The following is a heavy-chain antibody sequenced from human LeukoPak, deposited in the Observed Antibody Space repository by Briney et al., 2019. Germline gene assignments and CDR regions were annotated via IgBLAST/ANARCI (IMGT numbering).Heavy chain of an antibody. V-gene: IGHV4-38-2*02. D-gene: IGHD3-16*01. CDR2: IYESGST. Sequence: PSETLSLTCTVSGYSISSGYYWGWIRQPPGKGLEWIGSIYESGSTYYNPSLKSRVTISVDTSKNQFSLNLNSVTAADTAIYYCARHIDNYAHSAYPPNDFWGQGTLVTVSS. CDR1: GYSISSGYY. J-gene: IGHJ4*02. CDR3: ARHIDNYAHSAYPPNDF.